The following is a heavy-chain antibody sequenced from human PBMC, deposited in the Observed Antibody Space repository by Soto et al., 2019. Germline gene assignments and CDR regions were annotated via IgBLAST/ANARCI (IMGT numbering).Heavy chain of an antibody. CDR2: INPNSGGT. Sequence: ASVKVSCKASGYTFTGYYMHWVRQAPGQGLEWMGWINPNSGGTNYAQKFQGRVTMTRDTSISTAYMELSRLRSDDTAVYYCARDYYGSGSFDYWGQGTLVTVSS. J-gene: IGHJ4*02. CDR3: ARDYYGSGSFDY. D-gene: IGHD3-10*01. CDR1: GYTFTGYY. V-gene: IGHV1-2*02.